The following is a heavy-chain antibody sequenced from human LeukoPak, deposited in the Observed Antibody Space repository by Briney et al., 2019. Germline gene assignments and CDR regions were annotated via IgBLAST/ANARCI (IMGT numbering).Heavy chain of an antibody. J-gene: IGHJ6*02. D-gene: IGHD1-26*01. Sequence: GGSLRLSCAASGFTFDDYAMHWVRQAPGKGLEWVPGISWNSGSIGYADSVKGRFTISRDNAKNSLYLQMNSLRAEDTALYYCAKGIKWELIYYYYGMDVWGQGTTVTVSS. CDR1: GFTFDDYA. CDR3: AKGIKWELIYYYYGMDV. CDR2: ISWNSGSI. V-gene: IGHV3-9*01.